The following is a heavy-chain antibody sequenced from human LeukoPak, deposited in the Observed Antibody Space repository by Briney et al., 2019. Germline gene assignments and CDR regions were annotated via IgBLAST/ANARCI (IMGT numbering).Heavy chain of an antibody. CDR3: ASSTSSGYSWFDP. CDR2: ISSSSSYI. V-gene: IGHV3-21*01. J-gene: IGHJ5*02. CDR1: GFTFSSYS. D-gene: IGHD6-19*01. Sequence: GGSLRLSCAASGFTFSSYSMNWVRQAPGKGLEWVSSISSSSSYIYYADSVKGRFTISRDNAKNSLYLQMNSLRAEDTAVYYCASSTSSGYSWFDPWGQGTLVTVSS.